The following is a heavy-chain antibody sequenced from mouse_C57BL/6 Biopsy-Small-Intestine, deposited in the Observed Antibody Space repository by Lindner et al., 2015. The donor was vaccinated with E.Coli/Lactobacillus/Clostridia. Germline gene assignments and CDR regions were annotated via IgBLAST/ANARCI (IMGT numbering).Heavy chain of an antibody. CDR3: ARGRYHDS. V-gene: IGHV1-84*02. CDR1: GYTFTDYD. CDR2: MNPSRGNT. Sequence: SVKVSCQASGYTFTDYDINWVRQTTGQGLEWLGWMNPSRGNTGFAQKFQDRVTMTRNTSTSTAYMELSSLRSEDTAVYFCARGRYHDSWGQGTLVTVSS. J-gene: IGHJ4*01.